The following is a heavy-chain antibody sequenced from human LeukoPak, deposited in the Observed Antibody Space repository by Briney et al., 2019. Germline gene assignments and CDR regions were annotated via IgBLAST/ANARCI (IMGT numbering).Heavy chain of an antibody. J-gene: IGHJ4*02. CDR2: IYYSGST. Sequence: SETLSLTCTVSGGSISSYYWSWIRQPPGKGLEWIGYIYYSGSTNYNPSLKSRVTISVDRSKNQFSLKLSSVTAADTAVYYCARGVRWELHYYFDYWGQGTLVTVSS. D-gene: IGHD1-26*01. CDR1: GGSISSYY. CDR3: ARGVRWELHYYFDY. V-gene: IGHV4-59*12.